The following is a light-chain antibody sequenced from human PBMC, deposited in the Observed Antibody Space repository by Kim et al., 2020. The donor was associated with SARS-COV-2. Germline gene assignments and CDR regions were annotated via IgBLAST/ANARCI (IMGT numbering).Light chain of an antibody. CDR3: CSYAGSMTYV. V-gene: IGLV2-23*02. CDR2: EVN. Sequence: GQSITISCTGTSSHVGSYDLVSWYQQYPGKAPKLMIYEVNKRPSGISNRFSGSKSGNTASLTISGLQAEDEADFYCCSYAGSMTYVFGTGTKVTVL. J-gene: IGLJ1*01. CDR1: SSHVGSYDL.